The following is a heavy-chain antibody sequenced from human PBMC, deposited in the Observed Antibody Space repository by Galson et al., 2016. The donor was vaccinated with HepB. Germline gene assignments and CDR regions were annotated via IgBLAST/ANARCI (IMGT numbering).Heavy chain of an antibody. D-gene: IGHD3-3*01. Sequence: SLRLSCAASGFTFSSHTMHWVRQAPGKGLEWVAVISSEGSRTDYADSVKGRFTISRDNSKNTLYLQMNSLRAEDTAVYYCAKSTKADFWSGYFLFDYWGQGTLVTVSS. J-gene: IGHJ4*02. CDR2: ISSEGSRT. CDR3: AKSTKADFWSGYFLFDY. CDR1: GFTFSSHT. V-gene: IGHV3-30-3*02.